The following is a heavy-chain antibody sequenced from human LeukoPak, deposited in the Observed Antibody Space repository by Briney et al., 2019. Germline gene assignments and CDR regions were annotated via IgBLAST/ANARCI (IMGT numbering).Heavy chain of an antibody. CDR3: ARGQPTIITIFGVGYYYGMDV. CDR1: GGSISSYY. J-gene: IGHJ6*02. D-gene: IGHD3-3*01. V-gene: IGHV4-59*12. Sequence: PSETPSLTCTVSGGSISSYYWSWIRQPPGKGLEWIGYIYYSGSTNYNPSLKSRVTISVDTSKNQFSLKLSSVTAADTAVYYCARGQPTIITIFGVGYYYGMDVWGQGTTVTVSS. CDR2: IYYSGST.